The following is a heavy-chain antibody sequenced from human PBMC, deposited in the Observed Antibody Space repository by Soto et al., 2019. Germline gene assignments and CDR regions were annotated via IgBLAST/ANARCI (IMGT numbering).Heavy chain of an antibody. CDR1: GFTFPIYD. V-gene: IGHV3-21*01. J-gene: IGHJ4*02. CDR3: ARYTTDWVVDH. Sequence: DVNLVESGGGLVEPGGSLRLSCAASGFTFPIYDFNWVRQAPGKGLEWVSSISSRGTFIYYADSVKGRFTISRDNAKNSVYLQMDNLRVEDTAVYYCARYTTDWVVDHWGQGALVTVSS. D-gene: IGHD3-16*02. CDR2: ISSRGTFI.